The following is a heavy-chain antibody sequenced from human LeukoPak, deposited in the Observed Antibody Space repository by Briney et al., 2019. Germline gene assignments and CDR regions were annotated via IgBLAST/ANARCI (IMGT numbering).Heavy chain of an antibody. V-gene: IGHV3-74*01. Sequence: GGSLRLSCAASGFTFSTHWMHWVRQAPGKGLVWVSRINTDGSSTSYADSVKGRFTISRDNAKNSLYLQMNSLRAEDTAVYYCARVEADYCSSTSCHGVFFDYWGQGTLVTVSS. CDR1: GFTFSTHW. CDR3: ARVEADYCSSTSCHGVFFDY. D-gene: IGHD2-2*01. J-gene: IGHJ4*02. CDR2: INTDGSST.